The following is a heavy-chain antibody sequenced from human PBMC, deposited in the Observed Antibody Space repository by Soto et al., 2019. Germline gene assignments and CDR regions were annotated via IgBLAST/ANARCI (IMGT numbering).Heavy chain of an antibody. CDR1: GYTFTSYG. CDR3: ARDRSRYGGNPYFDY. D-gene: IGHD2-15*01. Sequence: GASVKVSCKASGYTFTSYGISWVRQAPGQGLEWMGWISAYNGNTNYAQKLQGRVTMTTDTSTSTAYMELRSLRSDDTAVYYCARDRSRYGGNPYFDYWGQGTLVTVSS. J-gene: IGHJ4*02. V-gene: IGHV1-18*04. CDR2: ISAYNGNT.